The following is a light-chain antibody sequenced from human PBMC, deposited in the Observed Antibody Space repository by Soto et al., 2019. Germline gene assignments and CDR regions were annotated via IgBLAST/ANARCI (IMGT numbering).Light chain of an antibody. CDR3: QQYNNWWT. V-gene: IGKV3-15*01. CDR2: AAS. CDR1: QSVNRN. Sequence: EIVMTQSPATLSVSPGERATLSCRASQSVNRNLAWYQQKPVQAPRLLIYAASTRATGIPARFSGSGSETEFTLTISSLQSEDFAIYYCQQYNNWWTFGQGTKVEI. J-gene: IGKJ1*01.